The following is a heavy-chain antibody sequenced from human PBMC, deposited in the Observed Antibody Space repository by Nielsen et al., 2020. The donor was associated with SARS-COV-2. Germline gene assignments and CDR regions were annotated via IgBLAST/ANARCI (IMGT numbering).Heavy chain of an antibody. Sequence: SETLSLTCTVSGGSISSSSYYWGWIRQPPGKGLERIGSIYYSGSTYYNPSLKSRVTISVDTSKNQFSLKLSSVTAADTAVYYCAGRKHDFWSGFYGMDVWGQGTTVTVSS. V-gene: IGHV4-39*01. CDR1: GGSISSSSYY. J-gene: IGHJ6*02. CDR3: AGRKHDFWSGFYGMDV. CDR2: IYYSGST. D-gene: IGHD3-3*01.